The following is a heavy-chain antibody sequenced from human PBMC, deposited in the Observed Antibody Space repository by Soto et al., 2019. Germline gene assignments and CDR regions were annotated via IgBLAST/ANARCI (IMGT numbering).Heavy chain of an antibody. Sequence: QVQLVQSGAEVKKPGSSVKVSCKASGGTVSSYAISWVRQAPGPGLEWMGGVIPIFCTANYSQKFQGRVTMKQDKSPSTAYMGQYSLRSEDMAVYTCASGNLGHGSGGSFHSRPSGGGYYSYGMDGWGQGTKVTVSS. V-gene: IGHV1-69*06. CDR2: VIPIFCTA. J-gene: IGHJ6*02. CDR3: ASGNLGHGSGGSFHSRPSGGGYYSYGMDG. CDR1: GGTVSSYA. D-gene: IGHD2-15*01.